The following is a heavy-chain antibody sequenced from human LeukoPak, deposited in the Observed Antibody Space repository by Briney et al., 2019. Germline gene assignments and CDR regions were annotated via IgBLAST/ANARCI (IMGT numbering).Heavy chain of an antibody. CDR2: IYYTGST. J-gene: IGHJ2*01. CDR3: ARQHMDDSSAYWSRYFDL. V-gene: IGHV4-31*03. Sequence: SETLSLTCTVSGASIISGGYYWSWIRQHPGKGLEWIGYIYYTGSTYYNPSLKSRVTMSIDTSKNQFSLNLSSVTAADTAVFYCARQHMDDSSAYWSRYFDLWGRGTLVTVSS. CDR1: GASIISGGYY. D-gene: IGHD3-22*01.